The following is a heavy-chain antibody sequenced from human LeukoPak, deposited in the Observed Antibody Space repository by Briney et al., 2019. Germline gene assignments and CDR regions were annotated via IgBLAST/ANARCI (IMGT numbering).Heavy chain of an antibody. CDR1: GGSFSGYY. D-gene: IGHD3-22*01. J-gene: IGHJ6*03. Sequence: PSETLSLTCAVYGGSFSGYYWTWIRHTPQKGLEWIGEMNPSGSTSYNPSLKSRVTISVDKSKNQFSLKLSSVPAADTAVYYCARGRQDVTMIVVVMTAVSYYLDVWGKGTTVTVS. V-gene: IGHV4-34*01. CDR3: ARGRQDVTMIVVVMTAVSYYLDV. CDR2: MNPSGST.